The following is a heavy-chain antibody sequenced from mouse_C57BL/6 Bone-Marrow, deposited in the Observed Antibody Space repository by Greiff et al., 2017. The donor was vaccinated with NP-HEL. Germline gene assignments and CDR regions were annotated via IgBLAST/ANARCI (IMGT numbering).Heavy chain of an antibody. V-gene: IGHV7-3*01. Sequence: DVHLVESGGGLVQPGGSLSLSCAASGFTFTDYHMSWVRQPPGKALEWLGFIRNKANGYTTEYSASVKGRFTISRDNSQSILYLQMNALRAEDSATYYCARVGNWDRDWYFDVWGTGTTVTVSS. CDR3: ARVGNWDRDWYFDV. J-gene: IGHJ1*03. CDR2: IRNKANGYTT. D-gene: IGHD4-1*01. CDR1: GFTFTDYH.